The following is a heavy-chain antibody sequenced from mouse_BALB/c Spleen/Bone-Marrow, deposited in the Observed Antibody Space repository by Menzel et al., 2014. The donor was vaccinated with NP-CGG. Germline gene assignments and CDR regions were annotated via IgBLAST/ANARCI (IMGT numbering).Heavy chain of an antibody. V-gene: IGHV1-14*01. J-gene: IGHJ2*01. CDR2: INPYNDGT. Sequence: VQLQQSGPELVKPGASVKMSCKASGYTFTSYVMHWVKQKSGQGLEWIGYINPYNDGTKYNERFKGKATLTSDKSSSTAYMELSSLTSEDSALYYCARSMIGNYFDCWVQGTTLTVSS. CDR1: GYTFTSYV. D-gene: IGHD2-3*01. CDR3: ARSMIGNYFDC.